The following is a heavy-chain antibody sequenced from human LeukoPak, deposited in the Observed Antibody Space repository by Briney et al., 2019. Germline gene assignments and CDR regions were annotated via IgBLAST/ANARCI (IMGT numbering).Heavy chain of an antibody. Sequence: SETLSLTCTVSGGSISSSSYYWGWIRQPPGKGLEWIGSIYYNGSTYYNPSLKSRVTISVDTSKNQFSLKLSSVTAADTAVYYCARGTYCGGDCYPGRHDAFDIWGQGTMVTVSS. CDR2: IYYNGST. V-gene: IGHV4-39*07. J-gene: IGHJ3*02. D-gene: IGHD2-21*02. CDR3: ARGTYCGGDCYPGRHDAFDI. CDR1: GGSISSSSYY.